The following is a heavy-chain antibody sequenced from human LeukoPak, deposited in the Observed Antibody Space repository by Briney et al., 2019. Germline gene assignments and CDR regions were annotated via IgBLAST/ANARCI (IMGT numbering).Heavy chain of an antibody. Sequence: SETLSLTCAVYGGSFSGYYWSWIRQPPGKGLEWIGEINHSGSTNYNPSLKSRVTISVDTSKNQFSLKLSSVTAADTAVYYCARAMGDIWGQGTMVTVSS. D-gene: IGHD3-10*01. CDR2: INHSGST. V-gene: IGHV4-34*01. CDR1: GGSFSGYY. J-gene: IGHJ3*02. CDR3: ARAMGDI.